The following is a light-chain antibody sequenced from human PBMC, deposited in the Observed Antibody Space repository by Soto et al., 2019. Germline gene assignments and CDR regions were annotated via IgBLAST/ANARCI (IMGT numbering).Light chain of an antibody. CDR1: QDINIY. J-gene: IGKJ4*01. Sequence: DIQMTQSPSSLSASVGDTVTITCRASQDINIYLAWCQQRPGRAPRSLISAASTLQSGVPSKFSGSGSGTDFNLTISRLQAEDFATYQCQQYKTYALTVGGGSKVDI. CDR3: QQYKTYALT. CDR2: AAS. V-gene: IGKV1-16*02.